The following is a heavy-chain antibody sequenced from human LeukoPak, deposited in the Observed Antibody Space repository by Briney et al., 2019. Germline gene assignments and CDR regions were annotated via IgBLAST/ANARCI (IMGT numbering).Heavy chain of an antibody. Sequence: PGGALTLSCVASGFSFSRHWMRWVRQAPAKRLEGVANIKQDGRDKDYVRSVKGRFTISRDNAKNSLYLQMNSLRAEDTAVYYCARDWKVGATFGYWGQGTLVTVSS. D-gene: IGHD1-26*01. CDR2: IKQDGRDK. V-gene: IGHV3-7*01. CDR3: ARDWKVGATFGY. CDR1: GFSFSRHW. J-gene: IGHJ4*02.